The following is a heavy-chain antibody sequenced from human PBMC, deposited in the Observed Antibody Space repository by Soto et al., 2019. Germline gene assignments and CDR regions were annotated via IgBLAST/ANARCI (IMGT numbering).Heavy chain of an antibody. D-gene: IGHD3-3*01. V-gene: IGHV1-18*04. CDR3: ARFRRITIFGVGSEDYYYYGMDV. CDR1: GYTFTSYG. Sequence: GASVKVSCKASGYTFTSYGISWVRQAPGQGLEWMGWISAYNGNTNYAQKLQGRVTMTTDTSTSTAYMELRSLRSDDTAVYYCARFRRITIFGVGSEDYYYYGMDVWGQGTTVTV. CDR2: ISAYNGNT. J-gene: IGHJ6*02.